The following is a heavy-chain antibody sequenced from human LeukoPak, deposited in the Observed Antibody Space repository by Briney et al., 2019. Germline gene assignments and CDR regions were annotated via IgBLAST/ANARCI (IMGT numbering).Heavy chain of an antibody. D-gene: IGHD2-15*01. J-gene: IGHJ5*02. V-gene: IGHV4-61*02. CDR2: IYTSGST. CDR3: AGVLYPGNWLDP. CDR1: GGSISSSSYY. Sequence: SETLSLTCTLSGGSISSSSYYWGWIRQPAGKGLEWIGRIYTSGSTNYNPSLNSRVTISLDTSRNHLSLKLTSVTAADTAVYYCAGVLYPGNWLDPWGQGTLVTVSS.